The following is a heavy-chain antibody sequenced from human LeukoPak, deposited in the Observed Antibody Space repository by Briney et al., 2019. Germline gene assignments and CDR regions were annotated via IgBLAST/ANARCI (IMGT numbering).Heavy chain of an antibody. CDR1: GFTFSSYA. J-gene: IGHJ6*03. CDR3: SRYCYYYMDV. Sequence: GGSLRLSCAASGFTFSSYAMHWVRQVPGKGLEWVAVISYDGSNKYYADSVKGRFTISRDNSKNTLYLQMNSLRAEDTAVYYCSRYCYYYMDVWGKGTTVTISS. V-gene: IGHV3-30*04. CDR2: ISYDGSNK.